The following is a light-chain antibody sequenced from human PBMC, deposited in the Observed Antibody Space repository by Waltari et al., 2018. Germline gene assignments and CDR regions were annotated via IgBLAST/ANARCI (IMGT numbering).Light chain of an antibody. J-gene: IGLJ3*02. CDR3: SSFADTNTWV. CDR1: SNDIGVYNR. V-gene: IGLV2-8*01. CDR2: EVS. Sequence: QAALTQPPSVSASPGQSVTISCTGTSNDIGVYNRASCYQQHPGKPPKLIIYEVSQRPSGVSDRFSGSKSDNTASLTISGLQAEDESDYYCSSFADTNTWVFGGGTRLTVL.